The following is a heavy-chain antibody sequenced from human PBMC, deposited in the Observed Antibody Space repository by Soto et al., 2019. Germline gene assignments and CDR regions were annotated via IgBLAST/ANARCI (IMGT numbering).Heavy chain of an antibody. Sequence: SETLSLTCAVYGGSFSGYYWSWIRQPPGKGLEWIGEINHSGSTNYNPSLKSRVTISVDTSKNQFSLKLSSVTAADTAVYYCARRSFQRWTAGRVYYYYGMEVWGQGTTLTVSS. CDR2: INHSGST. CDR1: GGSFSGYY. J-gene: IGHJ6*02. D-gene: IGHD6-19*01. CDR3: ARRSFQRWTAGRVYYYYGMEV. V-gene: IGHV4-34*01.